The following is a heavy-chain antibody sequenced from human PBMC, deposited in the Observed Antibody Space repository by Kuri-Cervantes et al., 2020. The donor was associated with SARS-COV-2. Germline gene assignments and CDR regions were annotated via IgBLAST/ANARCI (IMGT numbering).Heavy chain of an antibody. CDR2: ISGSGGST. V-gene: IGHV3-23*01. J-gene: IGHJ4*02. Sequence: GESLKISCAASGFTFSSYAMSWVRQAPGKGLEWVSAISGSGGSTYYADSVEGRFTISRDNSKNTLYLQTNSLRAEDTAVYYCAKAGKKEGYCSSTSCYLDSDYWGQGTLVTVSS. D-gene: IGHD2-2*01. CDR1: GFTFSSYA. CDR3: AKAGKKEGYCSSTSCYLDSDY.